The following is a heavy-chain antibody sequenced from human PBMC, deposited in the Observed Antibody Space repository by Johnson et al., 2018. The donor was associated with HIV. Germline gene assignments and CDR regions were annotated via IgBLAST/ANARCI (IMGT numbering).Heavy chain of an antibody. J-gene: IGHJ3*02. CDR1: GFTFSSYD. V-gene: IGHV3-9*01. D-gene: IGHD4-17*01. Sequence: VQLVESGGGLVQPGGSLRLSCAASGFTFSSYDMHWVRQATGKGLEWVSGISWNSGSIGYTDSVKGRFTISRDNAKNSLYLQMNSLRAEDTAVYYCARESTATRGDAFDIWGQGTMVTVSS. CDR2: ISWNSGSI. CDR3: ARESTATRGDAFDI.